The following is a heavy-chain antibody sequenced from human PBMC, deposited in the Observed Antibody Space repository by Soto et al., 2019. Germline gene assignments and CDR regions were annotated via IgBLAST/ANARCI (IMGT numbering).Heavy chain of an antibody. J-gene: IGHJ3*01. CDR2: ISWDGGYT. Sequence: EVQLAESGGGLVQPGRSLRLSCEASGFSFGDYAMHWVRQVPGQGLEWVSGISWDGGYTGYADSVKGRFTISRDNAKKALYLQMNRLRVEDTALYYCVKDEGVCNTISCKDAFDYWGQGTKVTVS. V-gene: IGHV3-9*01. CDR3: VKDEGVCNTISCKDAFDY. D-gene: IGHD3-3*01. CDR1: GFSFGDYA.